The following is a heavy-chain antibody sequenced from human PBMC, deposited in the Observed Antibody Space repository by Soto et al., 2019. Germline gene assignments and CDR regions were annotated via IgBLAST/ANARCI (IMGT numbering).Heavy chain of an antibody. CDR2: LFYIGSS. CDR3: ARHSLALRKNNWFDP. J-gene: IGHJ5*02. CDR1: GDSIISSDFY. D-gene: IGHD3-3*02. Sequence: PSETLSLTCAVSGDSIISSDFYCGWVRKPPGKGLEWIGSLFYIGSSYYNPSLKSRVTMSVDTSKNQFSLRLRSVTAADTALYFCARHSLALRKNNWFDPWGQGIMVTVCS. V-gene: IGHV4-39*01.